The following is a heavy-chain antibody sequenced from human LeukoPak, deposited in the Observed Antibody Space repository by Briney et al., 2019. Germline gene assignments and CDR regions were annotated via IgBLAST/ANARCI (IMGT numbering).Heavy chain of an antibody. V-gene: IGHV4-30-4*01. Sequence: SQTLSLICSVSGGSISSGDSYWSWIRQPPGKGLEWIGYIYYSGCTYYNPSLKSRITLSVDTSKNQFSLKLKSVTAADTAVYYCARGHCGGDCYPGYPPKGWFDPWGQGTLVTVSS. CDR1: GGSISSGDSY. CDR3: ARGHCGGDCYPGYPPKGWFDP. CDR2: IYYSGCT. J-gene: IGHJ5*02. D-gene: IGHD2-21*02.